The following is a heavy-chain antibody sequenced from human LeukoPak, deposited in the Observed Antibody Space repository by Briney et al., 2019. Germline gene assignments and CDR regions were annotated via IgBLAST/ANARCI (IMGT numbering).Heavy chain of an antibody. D-gene: IGHD5-18*01. CDR2: TYYSGST. V-gene: IGHV4-31*03. CDR3: ARKRDTNYYYYGMDV. Sequence: SETLSLTCTVSGGSISSGGYYWSWIRQHPGKGLEWIGYTYYSGSTYYNPSLKSRVTISVDTSKNQFSLKLSSVTAADTAVYYCARKRDTNYYYYGMDVWGQGTTVTVSS. J-gene: IGHJ6*02. CDR1: GGSISSGGYY.